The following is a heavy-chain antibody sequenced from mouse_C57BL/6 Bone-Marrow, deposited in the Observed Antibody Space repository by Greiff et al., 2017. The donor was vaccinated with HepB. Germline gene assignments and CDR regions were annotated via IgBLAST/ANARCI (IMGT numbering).Heavy chain of an antibody. D-gene: IGHD1-1*01. CDR2: IRLKSDNYAT. Sequence: EVHLVESGGGLVQPGGSMKLSCVASGFTFSNYWMNWVRQSPEKGLEWVAQIRLKSDNYATHYAESVKGRFTISRDDSKSSVYLQMNNLRAEDTGIYYCTGAYYYGSSYDAMDYWGQGTSVTVSS. J-gene: IGHJ4*01. CDR1: GFTFSNYW. V-gene: IGHV6-3*01. CDR3: TGAYYYGSSYDAMDY.